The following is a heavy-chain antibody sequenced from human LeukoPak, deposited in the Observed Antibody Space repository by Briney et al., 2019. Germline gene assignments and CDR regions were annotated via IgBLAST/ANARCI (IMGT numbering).Heavy chain of an antibody. Sequence: AGSLRLSCAASGFTFSSYSMNWVRQAPGKGLEWVSSISSSSSYIYYADSVKGRFTISRDNAKNSLYLQMNSLRAADTAVYYCARDSNQDYGDYYYYYGMDVWGQGTTVTVSS. J-gene: IGHJ6*02. V-gene: IGHV3-21*01. CDR2: ISSSSSYI. CDR3: ARDSNQDYGDYYYYYGMDV. CDR1: GFTFSSYS. D-gene: IGHD4-17*01.